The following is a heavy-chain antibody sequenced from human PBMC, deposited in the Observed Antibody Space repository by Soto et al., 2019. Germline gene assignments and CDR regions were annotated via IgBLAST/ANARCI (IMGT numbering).Heavy chain of an antibody. CDR1: GFTFSSYS. CDR2: ISSSSSYI. D-gene: IGHD6-19*01. J-gene: IGHJ4*02. CDR3: ARDPLIAVAGTLWEN. Sequence: EVQLVESGGGLVKPGGSLRLSCAASGFTFSSYSMNWVRQAPGKGLEWVSSISSSSSYIYYADSVKGRFTISRDNAKNSLYLQMNSLRAEDTAVYYCARDPLIAVAGTLWENWGQGTLVTVSS. V-gene: IGHV3-21*01.